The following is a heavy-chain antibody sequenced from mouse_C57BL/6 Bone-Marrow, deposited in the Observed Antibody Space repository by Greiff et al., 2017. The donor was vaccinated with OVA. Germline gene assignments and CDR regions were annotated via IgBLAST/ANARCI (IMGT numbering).Heavy chain of an antibody. Sequence: QVQLKQPGAELVRPGTSVKLSCKASGYTFTSYWMHWVKQRPGQGLEWIGVIDPSDSYTNYNQKFKGKATLTVDTSSSTAYMQLSSLTSEDSAVYYCARVNYYGPWFAYWGQGTLVTVSA. CDR3: ARVNYYGPWFAY. V-gene: IGHV1-59*01. CDR2: IDPSDSYT. CDR1: GYTFTSYW. J-gene: IGHJ3*01. D-gene: IGHD1-1*01.